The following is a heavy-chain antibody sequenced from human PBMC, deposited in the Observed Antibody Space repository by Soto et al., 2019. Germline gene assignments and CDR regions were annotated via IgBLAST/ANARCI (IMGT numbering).Heavy chain of an antibody. Sequence: EVQLLESGGGLVQTGGSLRLSCAASGFIFNNYVMRWVRQAPGKGLEWVSSVNTGGGTDYADSVKGRFTISRDNPKTTAHLEMNSRRVEDTAIYYCARGGYGYSRGAIDIWGQGTTVIVSS. CDR3: ARGGYGYSRGAIDI. J-gene: IGHJ3*02. CDR1: GFIFNNYV. D-gene: IGHD5-12*01. CDR2: VNTGGGT. V-gene: IGHV3-23*01.